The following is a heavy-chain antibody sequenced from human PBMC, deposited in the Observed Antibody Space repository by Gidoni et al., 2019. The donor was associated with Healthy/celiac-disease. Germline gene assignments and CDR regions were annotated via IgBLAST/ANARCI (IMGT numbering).Heavy chain of an antibody. CDR1: GFTFSSYW. CDR3: ARGMRGSYAY. V-gene: IGHV3-7*03. Sequence: EVQLVESGGGLVQPGGSLRLSCAASGFTFSSYWMSWVRPAPGQGLEWVANRKQDGSEKYYVDAVKGRFTIARDNAKNSLYLQMNSLRAEDTAVYYCARGMRGSYAYWGQGTLVTVSS. D-gene: IGHD1-26*01. J-gene: IGHJ4*02. CDR2: RKQDGSEK.